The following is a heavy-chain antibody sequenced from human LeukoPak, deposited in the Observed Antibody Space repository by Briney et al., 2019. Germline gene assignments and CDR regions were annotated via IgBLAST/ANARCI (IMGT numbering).Heavy chain of an antibody. D-gene: IGHD2-2*01. V-gene: IGHV3-23*01. CDR1: GFTFSNYA. CDR2: ISGSGRST. CDR3: AKRLWSSSISCYDCWFDP. J-gene: IGHJ5*02. Sequence: GGSLRLSCAASGFTFSNYAMSWVRQAPGKGLEWVSAISGSGRSTYYADSVKGRFTISRDNSKNTLYLQMNSLRAEDTAVYYCAKRLWSSSISCYDCWFDPWGQGTLVTVSS.